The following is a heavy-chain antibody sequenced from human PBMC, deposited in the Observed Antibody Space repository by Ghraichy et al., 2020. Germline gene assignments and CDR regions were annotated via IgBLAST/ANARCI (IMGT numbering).Heavy chain of an antibody. CDR2: ISWDGGTT. V-gene: IGHV3-9*01. D-gene: IGHD2-2*02. CDR1: GFNFDDYA. CDR3: AKDGYTFSYAPHFSYGVDV. Sequence: SLNISCAASGFNFDDYAMHWVRQVPGKGLEWVSGISWDGGTTGYADSVKGRFTISRDNAKSSLYLQMNSLRLEDTALYFCAKDGYTFSYAPHFSYGVDVWGQGTTVTVSS. J-gene: IGHJ6*02.